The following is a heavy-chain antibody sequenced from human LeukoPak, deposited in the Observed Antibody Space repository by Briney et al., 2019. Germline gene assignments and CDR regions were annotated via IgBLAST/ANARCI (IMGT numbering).Heavy chain of an antibody. V-gene: IGHV3-66*02. Sequence: GGSLRLPCAASGFTVTSNFMTWVRQAPGKGLEWVSIIYSDGTTYYVDSVKGRFTISRDSSKNTLYLQMSSLRAEDTAVYYCARNSFLLRSISYYYYMDVWGKGTTVTVS. D-gene: IGHD2-2*01. CDR3: ARNSFLLRSISYYYYMDV. CDR2: IYSDGTT. CDR1: GFTVTSNF. J-gene: IGHJ6*03.